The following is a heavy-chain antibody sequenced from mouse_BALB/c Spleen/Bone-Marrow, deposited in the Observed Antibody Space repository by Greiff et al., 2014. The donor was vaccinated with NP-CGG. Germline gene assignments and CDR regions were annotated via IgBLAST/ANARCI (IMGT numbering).Heavy chain of an antibody. CDR3: ASYFYYAMDY. CDR2: ISYDGSN. D-gene: IGHD1-1*01. CDR1: GYSITSGYY. J-gene: IGHJ4*01. Sequence: DVKLVESGPGLVKPSQSLSLTCSVTGYSITSGYYWNWIRQFPGNKLEWMGYISYDGSNNYNASLKNRISITRDTSKSQFFLKLNSVTTEDTATYYCASYFYYAMDYWGQGTSVTVSS. V-gene: IGHV3-6*02.